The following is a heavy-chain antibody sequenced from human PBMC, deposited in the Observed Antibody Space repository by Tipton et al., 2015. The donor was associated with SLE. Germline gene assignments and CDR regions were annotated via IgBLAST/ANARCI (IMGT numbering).Heavy chain of an antibody. CDR3: ARDTSYGMDV. V-gene: IGHV4-59*12. CDR1: GGSISSYY. J-gene: IGHJ6*02. Sequence: TLSLTCTVSGGSISSYYWSWIRQPPGKGLEWIGYIYYSGSSNYNPSLKSRVTISVDTSKNQFSLKLSSVTAADTAVYYCARDTSYGMDVWGQGTTVTVSS. CDR2: IYYSGSS.